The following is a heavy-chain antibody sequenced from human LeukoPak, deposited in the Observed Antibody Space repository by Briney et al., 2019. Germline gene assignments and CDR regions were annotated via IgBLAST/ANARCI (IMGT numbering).Heavy chain of an antibody. J-gene: IGHJ6*03. CDR2: IYTSGST. V-gene: IGHV4-4*07. D-gene: IGHD3-10*01. Sequence: PSETLSLTCTVSGGSISSYYWSWIRQPAGKGLEWIGRIYTSGSTNYNPSLKSRVTMSVDTSKNQFSLKLSSVTAADTAVYYCARDFHYYGSGSYYPLASLYYYYYMDVWGKGTTVTISS. CDR1: GGSISSYY. CDR3: ARDFHYYGSGSYYPLASLYYYYYMDV.